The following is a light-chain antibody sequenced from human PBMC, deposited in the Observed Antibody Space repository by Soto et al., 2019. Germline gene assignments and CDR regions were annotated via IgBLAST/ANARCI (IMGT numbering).Light chain of an antibody. CDR2: DVS. Sequence: QSVLTQPASVSGSPGQSITISCTGTSSDVGGYNYVSWYQQHPGKAPKLMIYDVSNRSSGVSNRFSGSKSGNTASLTISGLQAEDEADYFCSSYTSSSTYVLFGGGTKVTVL. V-gene: IGLV2-14*01. CDR1: SSDVGGYNY. CDR3: SSYTSSSTYVL. J-gene: IGLJ2*01.